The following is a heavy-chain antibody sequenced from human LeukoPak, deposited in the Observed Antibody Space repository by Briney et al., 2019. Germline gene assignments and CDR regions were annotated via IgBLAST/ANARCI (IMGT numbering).Heavy chain of an antibody. D-gene: IGHD3-16*01. J-gene: IGHJ6*03. Sequence: GGSLRLSCAASGFTFSSYWMSWVRQAPGKGLEWVANIKQDGSEKYYVDSVKGRFTISRDNAKNSLYLQMNSLRAEDTAVYYCARCWGLGYYYYYMDVWGKGTTVTVSS. CDR1: GFTFSSYW. CDR3: ARCWGLGYYYYYMDV. CDR2: IKQDGSEK. V-gene: IGHV3-7*01.